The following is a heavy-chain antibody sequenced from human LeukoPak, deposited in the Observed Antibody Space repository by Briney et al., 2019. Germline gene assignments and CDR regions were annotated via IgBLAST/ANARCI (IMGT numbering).Heavy chain of an antibody. D-gene: IGHD3-22*01. CDR3: ARGLRDSSGREYFQH. CDR1: GGTFSSYA. V-gene: IGHV1-8*02. Sequence: ASVKVSCKASGGTFSSYAISWVRQAPGQGLEWMGWMNPNSGNTGYAQKFQGRVTMTRNTSISTAYMELSSLRSEDTAVYYCARGLRDSSGREYFQHWGQGTLVTVSS. CDR2: MNPNSGNT. J-gene: IGHJ1*01.